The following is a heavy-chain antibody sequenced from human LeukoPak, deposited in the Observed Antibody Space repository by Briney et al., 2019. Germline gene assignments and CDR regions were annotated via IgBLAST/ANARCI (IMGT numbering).Heavy chain of an antibody. Sequence: SETLSLTRVVSGASITSHFWSWIRQPAGKGLEWIGCVHGSGNTNYSPSLEGRVTMSVDTSTNQVSLRLTSVTAADTAIYFCARDGGVAAAAYYYSAADVWGNGAKVIVSS. CDR1: GASITSHF. D-gene: IGHD6-13*01. V-gene: IGHV4-4*07. CDR3: ARDGGVAAAAYYYSAADV. CDR2: VHGSGNT. J-gene: IGHJ6*04.